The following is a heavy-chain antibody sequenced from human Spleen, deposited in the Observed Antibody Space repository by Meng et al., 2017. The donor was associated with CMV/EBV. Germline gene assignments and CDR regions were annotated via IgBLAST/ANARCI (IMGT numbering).Heavy chain of an antibody. D-gene: IGHD1-26*01. CDR2: IDPNTGGT. Sequence: ASVKVSCKASGYTFTAYRIDWVRQAPGKGLEWMGWIDPNTGGTHYTQNFQGRVTMSADTSISTAYMELSTLTSDDTALYYCARDYMGSYEYWGQGALVTVSS. CDR3: ARDYMGSYEY. V-gene: IGHV1-2*02. J-gene: IGHJ4*02. CDR1: GYTFTAYR.